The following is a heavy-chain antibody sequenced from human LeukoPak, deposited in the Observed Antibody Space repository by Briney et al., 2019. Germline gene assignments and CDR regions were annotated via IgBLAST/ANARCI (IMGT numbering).Heavy chain of an antibody. V-gene: IGHV3-21*01. Sequence: TGGSLRLSCAASGFTFSSYSMNWVRQAPGKGLEWVSSISSSSTYIYYADSVKGRFTISRDNAKNSLYLQMNSLRAEDTAVYYCARSRRRDGYKGDYWGQGTLVTVSS. CDR2: ISSSSTYI. D-gene: IGHD5-24*01. J-gene: IGHJ4*02. CDR3: ARSRRRDGYKGDY. CDR1: GFTFSSYS.